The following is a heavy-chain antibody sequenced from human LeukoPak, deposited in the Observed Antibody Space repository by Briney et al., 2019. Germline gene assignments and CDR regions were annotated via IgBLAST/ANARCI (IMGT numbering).Heavy chain of an antibody. CDR1: GYSISSGYY. Sequence: SETLSLTCTVSGYSISSGYYWGWIRQPPGKGLAWIATIDYSGSTYYNPSLKSQVTISVETSRNQFSLKLSSVTAADTAVHSCARSKWASSSSGIDYWGQGPLVSVSS. D-gene: IGHD6-6*01. V-gene: IGHV4-38-2*02. CDR3: ARSKWASSSSGIDY. J-gene: IGHJ4*02. CDR2: IDYSGST.